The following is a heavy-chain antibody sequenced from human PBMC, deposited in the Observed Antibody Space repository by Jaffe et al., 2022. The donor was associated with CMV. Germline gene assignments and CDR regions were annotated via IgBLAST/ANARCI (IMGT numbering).Heavy chain of an antibody. V-gene: IGHV1-46*01. CDR2: INPSGGST. CDR1: GYTFTSYY. Sequence: QVQLVQSGAEVKKPGASVKVSCKASGYTFTSYYMHWVRQAPGQGLEWMGIINPSGGSTSYAQKFQGRVTMTRDTSTSTVYMELSSLRSEDTAVYYCARGTVYYDSSGYAVDPWGQGTLVTVSS. CDR3: ARGTVYYDSSGYAVDP. J-gene: IGHJ5*02. D-gene: IGHD3-22*01.